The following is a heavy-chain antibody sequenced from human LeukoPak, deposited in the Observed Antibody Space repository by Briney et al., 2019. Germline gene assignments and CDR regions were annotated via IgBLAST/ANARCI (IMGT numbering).Heavy chain of an antibody. CDR2: IIPMFGTP. J-gene: IGHJ4*02. V-gene: IGHV1-69*05. Sequence: GASVKVSCKASGDTFSIYKISWVRQAPGQGLEWMGDIIPMFGTPNYARRFQGRVTITTDESTSTAYMELNSLTSEDTGVYYCARGYCTNSACLGRPYFDHWGQGTLVTVSS. D-gene: IGHD2-8*01. CDR1: GDTFSIYK. CDR3: ARGYCTNSACLGRPYFDH.